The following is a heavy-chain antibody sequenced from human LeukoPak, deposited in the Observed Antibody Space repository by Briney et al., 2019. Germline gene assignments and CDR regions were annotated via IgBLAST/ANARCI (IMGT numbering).Heavy chain of an antibody. D-gene: IGHD6-6*01. V-gene: IGHV1-46*01. CDR3: ARDLAYSSSWLYYYYYMDV. CDR2: INPSGGST. J-gene: IGHJ6*03. CDR1: GYTFTSYY. Sequence: ASVKVSCKASGYTFTSYYMHWVRQDPGQGLEWMGIINPSGGSTSYAQKFQGRVTMTRDMSTSTVYMELSSLRSEDTAVYYCARDLAYSSSWLYYYYYMDVWGKGTTVTVSS.